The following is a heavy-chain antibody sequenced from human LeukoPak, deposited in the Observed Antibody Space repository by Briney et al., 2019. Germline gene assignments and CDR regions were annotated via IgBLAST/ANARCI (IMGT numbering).Heavy chain of an antibody. Sequence: PGGSLRLSCAASGFTFSDYYISWVRQAPGKGLEWLSYISSSGSYTNYADSVKGRFTISRDNAKNSLYLQMNSLRAEDTAVYYCASDYYDRSQYWGQGTLVTVSS. CDR3: ASDYYDRSQY. CDR1: GFTFSDYY. J-gene: IGHJ4*02. D-gene: IGHD3-22*01. V-gene: IGHV3-11*06. CDR2: ISSSGSYT.